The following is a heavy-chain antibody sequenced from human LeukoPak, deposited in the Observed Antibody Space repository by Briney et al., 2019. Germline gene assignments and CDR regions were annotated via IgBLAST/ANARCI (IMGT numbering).Heavy chain of an antibody. D-gene: IGHD6-19*01. CDR3: ARGRGSSGWYNDY. Sequence: PSETLSLICAVYGGSFSGYYWSWIRQPPGKGLEWIGEINHSGSTNYNPSLKSRVTISVDTSKNQFSLKLSSVTAADTAVYYCARGRGSSGWYNDYWGQGTLVTVSS. V-gene: IGHV4-34*01. J-gene: IGHJ4*02. CDR1: GGSFSGYY. CDR2: INHSGST.